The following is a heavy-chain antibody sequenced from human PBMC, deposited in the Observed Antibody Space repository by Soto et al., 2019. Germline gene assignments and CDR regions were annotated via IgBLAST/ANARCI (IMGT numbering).Heavy chain of an antibody. V-gene: IGHV4-31*03. Sequence: SETLSLTCTVSGGSISSGGYYWSWIRQHPGKGLEWIGYIYYSGSTYYNPSLKSRVTISVDTSKNQFSLKLSSVTAADTAVYYCAIRHPLSWFDPWGQGTLVTVSS. D-gene: IGHD3-16*02. J-gene: IGHJ5*02. CDR1: GGSISSGGYY. CDR3: AIRHPLSWFDP. CDR2: IYYSGST.